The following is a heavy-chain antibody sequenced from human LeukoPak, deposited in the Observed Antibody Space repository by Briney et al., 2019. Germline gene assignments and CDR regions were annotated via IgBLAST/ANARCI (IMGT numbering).Heavy chain of an antibody. CDR3: ARGITAASGVFDY. CDR1: GFTFSSYG. J-gene: IGHJ4*02. CDR2: ISYDGSNK. Sequence: PGRSLRLSCAASGFTFSSYGMHWVRQAPGKGLEWVAVISYDGSNKYYADSVKGRFTISRDNSKNSLYLQVNSLRAEDTAVYYCARGITAASGVFDYWGQGTLVTVSS. V-gene: IGHV3-30*03. D-gene: IGHD6-13*01.